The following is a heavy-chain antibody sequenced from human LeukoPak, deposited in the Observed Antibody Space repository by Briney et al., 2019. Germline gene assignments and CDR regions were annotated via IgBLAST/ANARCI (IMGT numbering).Heavy chain of an antibody. CDR3: ARDRNYDSSGYYYPYFDY. V-gene: IGHV3-7*05. J-gene: IGHJ4*02. CDR1: GFTLSSYW. Sequence: PGGSLRLSCAASGFTLSSYWMSWVRQAPGKGLEWVANIKQDGSEKYYVDSVKGRFTISRDNAKNSLSLQMNSLRAEDTAVYYCARDRNYDSSGYYYPYFDYWGQGTLVTVSS. CDR2: IKQDGSEK. D-gene: IGHD3-22*01.